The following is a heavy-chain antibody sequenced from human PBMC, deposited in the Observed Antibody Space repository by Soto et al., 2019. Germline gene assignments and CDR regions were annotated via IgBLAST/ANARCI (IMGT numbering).Heavy chain of an antibody. J-gene: IGHJ6*02. CDR1: GGSFSGYY. D-gene: IGHD2-2*02. CDR2: INHSGST. CDR3: ARGRILYCSSTSCYILGYYYGMDV. Sequence: SETLSLTCAVYGGSFSGYYWSWIRQPPGKGLEWIGEINHSGSTNYNPSLKSRVTISVDTSKNQFSLKLSPVTAADTAVYYCARGRILYCSSTSCYILGYYYGMDVWGQGTTVTVSS. V-gene: IGHV4-34*01.